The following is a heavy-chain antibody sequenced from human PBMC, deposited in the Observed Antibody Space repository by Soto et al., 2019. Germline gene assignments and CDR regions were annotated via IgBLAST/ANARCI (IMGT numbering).Heavy chain of an antibody. CDR3: ARHGGRAKGGSAPFDY. CDR1: GGSISSSSYY. V-gene: IGHV4-39*01. CDR2: IYYSGST. J-gene: IGHJ4*02. Sequence: PSETLSLTCTVSGGSISSSSYYWGWIRQPPGKGLEWIGSIYYSGSTYYNPSLKSRVTISVDTSKNQFSLKLSSVTAADTAVYYCARHGGRAKGGSAPFDYWGQGTLVTVSS. D-gene: IGHD1-26*01.